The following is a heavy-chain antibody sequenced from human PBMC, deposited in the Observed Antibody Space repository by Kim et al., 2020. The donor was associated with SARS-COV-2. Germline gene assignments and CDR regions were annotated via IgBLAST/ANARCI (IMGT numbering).Heavy chain of an antibody. D-gene: IGHD2-8*02. CDR2: IVHDGST. CDR1: GGSLSGYS. Sequence: SETLSLTCGVYGGSLSGYSWSWLRQPPGKGLEWIGEIVHDGSTNYNPSLKSPFTISVDMFNNQLSLKLSSVTAADTGLYYCARVSGYCTGGNCRFDFWGQRTLVTVSS. CDR3: ARVSGYCTGGNCRFDF. V-gene: IGHV4-34*12. J-gene: IGHJ4*02.